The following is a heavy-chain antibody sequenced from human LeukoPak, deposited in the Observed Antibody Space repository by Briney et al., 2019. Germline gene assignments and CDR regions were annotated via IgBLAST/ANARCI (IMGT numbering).Heavy chain of an antibody. CDR3: ARDSEYSSSFAFDI. CDR2: INQDGSER. Sequence: GGSLRLSCAASGFTFSSHWMTWVRQAPGKGLEWVGNINQDGSERYYVDSVKCRFTISRDNAKNSLYLQMHSLRAEDTAVYYCARDSEYSSSFAFDIWGQGTMVTVSS. V-gene: IGHV3-7*01. J-gene: IGHJ3*02. CDR1: GFTFSSHW. D-gene: IGHD6-13*01.